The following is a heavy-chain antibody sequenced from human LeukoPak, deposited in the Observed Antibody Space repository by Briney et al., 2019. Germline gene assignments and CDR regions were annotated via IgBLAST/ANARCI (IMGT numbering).Heavy chain of an antibody. D-gene: IGHD2/OR15-2a*01. Sequence: GGSLTLSCPASGFTFSSYRMNWLRQAPGKRLEWVSSISSSSSYIYYAYSVKGRFTISRYNAKNSLYLEMNSLGAEDTAVYYGASSISLAFDIWGQGTMVTVS. J-gene: IGHJ3*02. CDR3: ASSISLAFDI. CDR1: GFTFSSYR. CDR2: ISSSSSYI. V-gene: IGHV3-21*01.